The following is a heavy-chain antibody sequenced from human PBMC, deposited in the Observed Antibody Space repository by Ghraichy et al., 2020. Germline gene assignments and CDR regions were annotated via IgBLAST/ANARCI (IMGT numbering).Heavy chain of an antibody. CDR3: ARGSRVVRFYYYDGMDG. CDR1: GFTFSGYS. D-gene: IGHD4-23*01. J-gene: IGHJ6*02. Sequence: GSLSLSCVGSGFTFSGYSMNWVRQSPGKRLEWVSYITSSGSFKSYADSVKGRFTISRDNAQNSLSLQMNSLTDEDTAVYYCARGSRVVRFYYYDGMDGWGQGTNVTGSS. CDR2: ITSSGSFK. V-gene: IGHV3-48*02.